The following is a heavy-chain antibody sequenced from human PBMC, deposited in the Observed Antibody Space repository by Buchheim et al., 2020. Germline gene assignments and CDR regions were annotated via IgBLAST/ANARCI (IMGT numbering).Heavy chain of an antibody. CDR3: ARGYYDFWSGYSTYYYYYYMDV. CDR1: GYTFTSYY. CDR2: INPNSGGT. V-gene: IGHV1-2*04. D-gene: IGHD3-3*01. J-gene: IGHJ6*03. Sequence: QVQLVQSGAEVKKPGASVKVSCKASGYTFTSYYMHWVRQAPGQGLEWMGWINPNSGGTNYAQKFQGWVTMTRDTSISTASMELSRLRSDDTAVYYCARGYYDFWSGYSTYYYYYYMDVWGKGTT.